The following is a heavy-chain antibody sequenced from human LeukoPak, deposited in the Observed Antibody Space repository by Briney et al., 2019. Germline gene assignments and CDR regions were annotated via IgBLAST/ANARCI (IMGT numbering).Heavy chain of an antibody. D-gene: IGHD1-26*01. CDR2: ISGSGGRT. CDR1: GFTFSSYG. Sequence: GGTLRLSCAASGFTFSSYGMSWVRQAPGKGLEWVSAISGSGGRTYYADSVKGRFTISRDNSKNTLYLQMNSLRAEDTAVYYCARLEVGGTVGFDYWGQGTLVIVSS. J-gene: IGHJ4*02. V-gene: IGHV3-23*01. CDR3: ARLEVGGTVGFDY.